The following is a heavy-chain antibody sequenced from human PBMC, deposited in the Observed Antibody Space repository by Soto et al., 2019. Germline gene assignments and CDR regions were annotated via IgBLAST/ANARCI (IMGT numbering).Heavy chain of an antibody. CDR1: GGTFSSYA. CDR2: IIPITDTT. D-gene: IGHD2-2*01. CDR3: ARSQGSSTSLEIYYYYYYGMDV. J-gene: IGHJ6*02. Sequence: QVQLVQSGAEVKKPGSSVKVSCKASGGTFSSYAISWVRQAPGQVLEWMGGIIPITDTTNNAQKFQGRVTITTDEYKSTAYMELSSLRSEDTAVYYCARSQGSSTSLEIYYYYYYGMDVWGQGTTVTVSS. V-gene: IGHV1-69*01.